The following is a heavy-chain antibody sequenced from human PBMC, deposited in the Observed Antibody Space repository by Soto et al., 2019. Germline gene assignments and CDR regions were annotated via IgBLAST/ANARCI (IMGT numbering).Heavy chain of an antibody. CDR2: IYYSGST. D-gene: IGHD6-13*01. Sequence: QVQLQESGPGLVKPSETLSLTCTVSGGSISSYYWSWIRQPPGKGLEWIGYIYYSGSTNYNPSLKSRDTTSVDTAKNQFSLKLSSVTAADTAVYYCARVPSGYSSSWEYYYYGMDVWGQGTTVTVSS. CDR1: GGSISSYY. V-gene: IGHV4-59*01. J-gene: IGHJ6*02. CDR3: ARVPSGYSSSWEYYYYGMDV.